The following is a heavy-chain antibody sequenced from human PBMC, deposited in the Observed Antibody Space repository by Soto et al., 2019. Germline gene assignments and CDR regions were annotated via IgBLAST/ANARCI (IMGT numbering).Heavy chain of an antibody. CDR2: IYYSGST. CDR1: TGSISSGEYP. CDR3: ARDYRTHSPGAMDV. D-gene: IGHD3-16*02. Sequence: SETLSITCTFSTGSISSGEYPWSLIHQPPGKGLEWIGAIYYSGSTYYNPSLKSRIRISVDTSKNQFSLKVNSVTAADTAVYYCARDYRTHSPGAMDVWGQGTTVTVSS. J-gene: IGHJ6*01. V-gene: IGHV4-30-4*01.